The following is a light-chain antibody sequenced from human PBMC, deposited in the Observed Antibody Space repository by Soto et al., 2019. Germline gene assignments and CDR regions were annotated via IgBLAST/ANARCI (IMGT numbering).Light chain of an antibody. J-gene: IGLJ1*01. CDR2: EVS. CDR1: SSDVGGYNY. CDR3: SSYTDSRTYV. V-gene: IGLV2-14*01. Sequence: QSVLTQPASVSGSPGQSITISCTGASSDVGGYNYVSWYQQHPGKAPKLVIYEVSNRPSGVSSRFSGSKSGNTASLTISGLQSEDEADYYCSSYTDSRTYVFGTGTKVTVL.